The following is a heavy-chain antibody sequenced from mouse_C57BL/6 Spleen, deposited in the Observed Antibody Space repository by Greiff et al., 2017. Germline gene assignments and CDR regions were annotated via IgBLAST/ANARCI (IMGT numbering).Heavy chain of an antibody. CDR3: VRADDYGDY. J-gene: IGHJ2*01. CDR2: IRSKSNNYAT. V-gene: IGHV10-1*01. D-gene: IGHD2-4*01. Sequence: EVKVEESGGGLVQPKGSLKLSCAASGFSFNTYAMNWVRQAPGQGLEWVARIRSKSNNYATYYADSVKDRLTISRDDSESMLDLQMNNVKTEDTAMYYCVRADDYGDYWGQGTTLTVSS. CDR1: GFSFNTYA.